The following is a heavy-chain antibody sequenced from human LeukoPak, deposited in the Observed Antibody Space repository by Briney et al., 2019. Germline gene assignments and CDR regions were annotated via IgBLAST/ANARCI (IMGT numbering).Heavy chain of an antibody. CDR3: ALAYCGGDCYWPNYFDY. V-gene: IGHV4-39*05. Sequence: SETPSLTCTVSGGSISSSSYYWGWIRQPPGKGLEWIGSIYYSGSTYYNPSLKSRVTISVDTSKNQFSLKLSSVTAADTAVYYCALAYCGGDCYWPNYFDYWGQGTLVTVSS. J-gene: IGHJ4*02. CDR1: GGSISSSSYY. CDR2: IYYSGST. D-gene: IGHD2-21*02.